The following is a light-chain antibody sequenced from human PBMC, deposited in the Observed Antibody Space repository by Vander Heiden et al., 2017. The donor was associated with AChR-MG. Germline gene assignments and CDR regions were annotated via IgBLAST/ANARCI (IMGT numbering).Light chain of an antibody. J-gene: IGKJ2*01. CDR1: QSISTY. CDR3: QQTDSTPFT. V-gene: IGKV1-39*01. Sequence: DIQMTQSPSSLSASVGDRVTITCRASQSISTYLHWYQQKPGKAPNLLIYAASSFQNGVPSRFSGSGSGTDFTLTISSLQPEDFATYYCQQTDSTPFTFGQGTKLEI. CDR2: AAS.